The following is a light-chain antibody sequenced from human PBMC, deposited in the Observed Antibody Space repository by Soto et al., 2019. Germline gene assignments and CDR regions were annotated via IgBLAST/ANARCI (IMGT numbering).Light chain of an antibody. Sequence: EIVLTQSPGTLSLSPGERAALSCRASQSVSSSYLAWYQQKPGQAPRLLIYGASSRATGIPDRFSGTGSGTEFTLTISSLQSEDLAVYYCQQYNDWPRTFGQGTKVDIK. CDR3: QQYNDWPRT. J-gene: IGKJ1*01. CDR1: QSVSSSY. CDR2: GAS. V-gene: IGKV3-20*01.